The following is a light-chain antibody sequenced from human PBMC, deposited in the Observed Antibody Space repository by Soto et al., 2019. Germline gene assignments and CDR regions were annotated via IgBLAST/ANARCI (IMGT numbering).Light chain of an antibody. CDR3: QQYGSSRWT. CDR2: DVS. V-gene: IGKV3D-15*01. J-gene: IGKJ1*01. CDR1: QSISDT. Sequence: EIVMTQSPATLSVSPGGRATLSRRASQSISDTLAWYQQKPGQAPRLLIYDVSNRATGIPARFSGSGSGTDFTLTISSLEPEDFAVYYCQQYGSSRWTFGQGTKVDI.